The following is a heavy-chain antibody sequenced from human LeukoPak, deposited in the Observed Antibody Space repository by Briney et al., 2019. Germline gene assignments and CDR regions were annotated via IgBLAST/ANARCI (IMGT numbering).Heavy chain of an antibody. V-gene: IGHV4-38-2*02. Sequence: SETLSLTCVVSGYSISSGYFWGWIRQPPGKGLEWIGSVHHSGRTYYNPSLKSRVTISVDTSKNQYSLKLTSVTAADTAVYYCARDPGWGADLVYFQHWGQGTLVTVSS. D-gene: IGHD3-16*01. CDR2: VHHSGRT. CDR3: ARDPGWGADLVYFQH. CDR1: GYSISSGYF. J-gene: IGHJ1*01.